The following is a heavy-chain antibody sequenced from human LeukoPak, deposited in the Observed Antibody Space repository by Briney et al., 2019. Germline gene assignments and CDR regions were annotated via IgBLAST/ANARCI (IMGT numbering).Heavy chain of an antibody. CDR3: ARTIVVAGFTDYFDY. Sequence: PGGSLRLSCAASGFTVSSNYMSWVRQAPGRGLEWVSVIYSGGSTYYADSVEGRFTISRDNSKNMLYLRMNSLRAEDTAVYYCARTIVVAGFTDYFDYWGQGTLVSVSS. V-gene: IGHV3-53*01. J-gene: IGHJ4*02. D-gene: IGHD6-19*01. CDR2: IYSGGST. CDR1: GFTVSSNY.